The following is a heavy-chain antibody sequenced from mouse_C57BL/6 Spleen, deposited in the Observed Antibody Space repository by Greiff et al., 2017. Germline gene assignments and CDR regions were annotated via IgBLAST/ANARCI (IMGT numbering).Heavy chain of an antibody. V-gene: IGHV1-39*01. D-gene: IGHD2-5*01. CDR3: ARGGYSNYGYYAMDY. J-gene: IGHJ4*01. CDR2: INPNYGTT. Sequence: EVQRVESGPELVKPGASVKISCKASGYSFTDYNMNWVKQSNGKSLEWIGVINPNYGTTSYNQKFKGKATLTVDQSSSTAYMQLNSLTSEDSAVYYCARGGYSNYGYYAMDYWGQGTSVTVSS. CDR1: GYSFTDYN.